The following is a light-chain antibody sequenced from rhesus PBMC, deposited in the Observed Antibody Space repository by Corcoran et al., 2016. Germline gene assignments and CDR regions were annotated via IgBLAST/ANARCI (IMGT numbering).Light chain of an antibody. J-gene: IGKJ3*01. CDR2: YAS. CDR3: QQYNNSPFT. CDR1: QGINHY. V-gene: IGKV1-66*01. Sequence: DIQMTQSPSSLSASVGDRVTITCRASQGINHYLSWYQQKPGKAPKPLVYYASILETGVPSRFSGSGSRTDYTLTISSLQPEDIATYYCQQYNNSPFTFGPGTKLDIK.